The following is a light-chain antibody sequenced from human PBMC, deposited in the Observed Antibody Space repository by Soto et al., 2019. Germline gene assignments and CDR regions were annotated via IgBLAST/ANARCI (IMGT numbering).Light chain of an antibody. CDR1: QSVSSSY. Sequence: EIVLTQSPGTLSLSPGERATLSCRASQSVSSSYLAWYQQKPGQAPRLLIYGASSRATGIPDRFSGSGSGTDFTLTISRLEPEDFAVYYCQQYGSSGTFGGGTKLDIK. CDR3: QQYGSSGT. J-gene: IGKJ4*01. V-gene: IGKV3-20*01. CDR2: GAS.